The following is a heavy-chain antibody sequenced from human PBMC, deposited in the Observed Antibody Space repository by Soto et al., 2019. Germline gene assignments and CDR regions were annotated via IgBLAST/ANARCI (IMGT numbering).Heavy chain of an antibody. CDR3: VIFWSGYDYYYYGMDV. Sequence: QVQLVQSGAEVKKPGSSVKVSCKASGGTFSSYAISWVRQAPGQGLEWMGGIIPIFGTANYAQKFQGRVTITADESTSIADMELSSLRSEDTAVYYCVIFWSGYDYYYYGMDVWGQGTTVTVSS. D-gene: IGHD3-3*01. J-gene: IGHJ6*02. CDR1: GGTFSSYA. V-gene: IGHV1-69*12. CDR2: IIPIFGTA.